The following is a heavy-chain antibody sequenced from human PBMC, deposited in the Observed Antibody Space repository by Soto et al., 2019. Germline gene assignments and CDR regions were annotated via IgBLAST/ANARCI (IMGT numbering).Heavy chain of an antibody. D-gene: IGHD6-19*01. Sequence: SETLSLTCTVSDDSFRGADYYWSWIRQPLGKGPEWIGYTYYNGDTKYNPALKSRVTMSVDTSKNQFSLRLSSVTAADTAVYFCARGTGYIDGWRTFDFWGRGIIVTVYS. V-gene: IGHV4-61*08. CDR2: TYYNGDT. CDR1: DDSFRGADYY. CDR3: ARGTGYIDGWRTFDF. J-gene: IGHJ4*02.